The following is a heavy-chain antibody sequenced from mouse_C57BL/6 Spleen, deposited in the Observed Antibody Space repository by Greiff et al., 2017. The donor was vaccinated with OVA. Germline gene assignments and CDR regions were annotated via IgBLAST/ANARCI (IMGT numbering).Heavy chain of an antibody. Sequence: QVQLQQSGAELVKPGASVKISCKASGYAFSSYWMNWVKQRPGKGLEWIGQIYPGDGDTNYNGKFKGKATLTADKSSSTAYMQLSSLTSEDSAVYFCARGDSNLYYAMDYWGQGTSVTVSS. CDR2: IYPGDGDT. V-gene: IGHV1-80*01. D-gene: IGHD2-5*01. CDR1: GYAFSSYW. CDR3: ARGDSNLYYAMDY. J-gene: IGHJ4*01.